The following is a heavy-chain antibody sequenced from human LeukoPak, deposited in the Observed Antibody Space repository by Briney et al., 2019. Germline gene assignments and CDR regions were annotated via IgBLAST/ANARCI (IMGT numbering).Heavy chain of an antibody. CDR2: IYYSGST. Sequence: SGTLSLTCTVSGGSISSGGYYWTWIRQHPGKGLEWIGYIYYSGSTYYNPSLKSRVTISVDTSKNQFSLRLSSVTAADTAVYYCALGYCGGGSCYAREYFQHWGQGTLVTVSS. CDR1: GGSISSGGYY. V-gene: IGHV4-31*03. D-gene: IGHD2-15*01. CDR3: ALGYCGGGSCYAREYFQH. J-gene: IGHJ1*01.